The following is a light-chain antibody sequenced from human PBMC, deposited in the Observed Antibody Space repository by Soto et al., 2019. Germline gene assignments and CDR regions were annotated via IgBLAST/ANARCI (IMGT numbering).Light chain of an antibody. V-gene: IGLV1-40*01. CDR3: QSYDSSLSVV. CDR2: GNS. CDR1: SSNIGAGYD. Sequence: QSVLTQPLSVSGAPGQGVTISRTGRSSNIGAGYDVHWYQQLPGTAPKLLIYGNSNRPSGVPDRFSGPKSGTSASLAITGLQAENEADYYCQSYDSSLSVVFGGGTKLTVL. J-gene: IGLJ2*01.